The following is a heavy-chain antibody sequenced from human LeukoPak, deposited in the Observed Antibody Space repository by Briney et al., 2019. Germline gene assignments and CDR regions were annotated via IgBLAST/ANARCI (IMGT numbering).Heavy chain of an antibody. D-gene: IGHD3-22*01. V-gene: IGHV4-59*01. Sequence: PSETLSLTCTVSGGSISGYYWSWIRQSPGKGLESIGFIYYTGSTNYNPSLNSRVTISLDTSKNQFSLRLNSVTAADTAVYYCARVTDSRGYYYSDDAFDIWGQGTMVTVSS. CDR3: ARVTDSRGYYYSDDAFDI. CDR2: IYYTGST. CDR1: GGSISGYY. J-gene: IGHJ3*02.